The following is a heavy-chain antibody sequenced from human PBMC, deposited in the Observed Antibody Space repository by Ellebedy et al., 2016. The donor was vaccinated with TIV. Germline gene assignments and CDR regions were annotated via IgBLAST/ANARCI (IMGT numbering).Heavy chain of an antibody. Sequence: GESLKISXAASGFTFSTYAMSWVRQAPGKGLEWVSALSRNGDSTWYADSVKGRFTISRDNSKNTLYLQMNSLRAEDTAVYYCAKGWELTGGLFDYWGQGTLVTVSS. D-gene: IGHD1-26*01. V-gene: IGHV3-23*01. CDR2: LSRNGDST. CDR3: AKGWELTGGLFDY. J-gene: IGHJ4*02. CDR1: GFTFSTYA.